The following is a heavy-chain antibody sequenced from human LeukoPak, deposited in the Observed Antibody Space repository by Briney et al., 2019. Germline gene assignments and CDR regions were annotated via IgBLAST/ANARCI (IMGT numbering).Heavy chain of an antibody. Sequence: SETLSLTCTVSGDSISNYYWNWIRQPAGKGLEWIGRMYTSGATNYNPSLKSRVIMSVDTSKNQLSLRLTSVTAADRGVYYCAREGPSASTSFYYFMDVWGKGTTVTVSS. CDR3: AREGPSASTSFYYFMDV. J-gene: IGHJ6*03. CDR2: MYTSGAT. CDR1: GDSISNYY. V-gene: IGHV4-4*07.